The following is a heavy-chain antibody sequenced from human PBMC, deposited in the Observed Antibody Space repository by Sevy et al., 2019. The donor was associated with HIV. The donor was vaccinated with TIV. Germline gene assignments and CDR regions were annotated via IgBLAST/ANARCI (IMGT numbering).Heavy chain of an antibody. CDR1: GFTFSSYA. CDR3: AKEYTYYYDTLDAFDI. V-gene: IGHV3-23*01. Sequence: GGSLRLSCAASGFTFSSYAMSWVRQAPGKGLEWVSAISGSGGSTYYADSVKGRFTISRDNSKNTLYLQMNSLRAEDTAVYYCAKEYTYYYDTLDAFDICGQGTMVTVSS. CDR2: ISGSGGST. J-gene: IGHJ3*02. D-gene: IGHD3-22*01.